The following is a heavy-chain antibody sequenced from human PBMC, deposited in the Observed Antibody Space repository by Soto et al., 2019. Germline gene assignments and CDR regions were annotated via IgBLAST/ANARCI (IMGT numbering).Heavy chain of an antibody. Sequence: GGSLRLSCAASGFTFSSYAMSWVRQDPGKGLEWVSAISGSGGSTYYADSVKGRFTISRDNSKNTLYLQMNSLRAEDTAVYYCAKDLRLPTYYYYGMDGWGQGTTVTVSS. CDR3: AKDLRLPTYYYYGMDG. CDR1: GFTFSSYA. D-gene: IGHD5-12*01. J-gene: IGHJ6*02. V-gene: IGHV3-23*01. CDR2: ISGSGGST.